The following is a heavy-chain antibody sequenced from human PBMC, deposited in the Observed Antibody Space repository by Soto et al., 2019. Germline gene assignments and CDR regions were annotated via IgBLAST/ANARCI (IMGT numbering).Heavy chain of an antibody. CDR3: ARRTWGMDV. V-gene: IGHV4-4*02. J-gene: IGHJ6*02. CDR1: SGYITSSNW. D-gene: IGHD2-8*01. Sequence: QVQLQESGPGLVKPSGTLSLTCAVSSGYITSSNWWSWVRQPPGKGLEWIGEIFHNGKTYYNPSLKSRVTISVDTSKNQFSVNLRSVTAADTAVYYCARRTWGMDVWGQGTTVTVSS. CDR2: IFHNGKT.